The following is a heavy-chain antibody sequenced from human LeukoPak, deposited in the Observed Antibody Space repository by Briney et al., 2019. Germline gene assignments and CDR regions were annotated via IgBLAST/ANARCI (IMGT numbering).Heavy chain of an antibody. CDR3: ARHTYYYDSSGYYLIDY. D-gene: IGHD3-22*01. V-gene: IGHV4-39*01. CDR2: IYYSGST. CDR1: GGSISSSSYY. J-gene: IGHJ4*02. Sequence: SETLSLTCTVSGGSISSSSYYWGWIRQPPGKGLEWIGSIYYSGSTYYNPPLKSRVTISVDTSKNQFSLKLSSVTAADTAVYYCARHTYYYDSSGYYLIDYWGQGTLVTVSS.